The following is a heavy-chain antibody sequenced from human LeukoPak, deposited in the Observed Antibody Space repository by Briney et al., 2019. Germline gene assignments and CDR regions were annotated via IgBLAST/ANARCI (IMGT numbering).Heavy chain of an antibody. CDR3: AGGAPIRGGGAFDI. Sequence: GGSLRLSCAASGFTFSDFYMSWIRQAPGKGLEWVAVISYDGSNKYYADSVKGRFTISRDNSKNTLYLQMNSLRAEDTAVYYRAGGAPIRGGGAFDIWGQGTMVTVSS. J-gene: IGHJ3*02. CDR2: ISYDGSNK. D-gene: IGHD2-15*01. CDR1: GFTFSDFY. V-gene: IGHV3-30*03.